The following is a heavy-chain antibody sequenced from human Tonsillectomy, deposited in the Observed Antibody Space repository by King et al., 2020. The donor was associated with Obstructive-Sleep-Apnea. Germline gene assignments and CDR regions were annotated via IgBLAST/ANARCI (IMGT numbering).Heavy chain of an antibody. J-gene: IGHJ4*02. V-gene: IGHV4-59*01. CDR1: GGSISSYY. CDR2: IYYSGST. Sequence: VQLQESGPGLVKPSETLSLTCTVSGGSISSYYWGWIRQPPGKGLEWIGYIYYSGSTNYNPSLKSRVTISVDTSKNQFSLKLSSVTAADTAVYFCARAHNVFRYFDWLLWGQGTLVTVSS. D-gene: IGHD3-9*01. CDR3: ARAHNVFRYFDWLL.